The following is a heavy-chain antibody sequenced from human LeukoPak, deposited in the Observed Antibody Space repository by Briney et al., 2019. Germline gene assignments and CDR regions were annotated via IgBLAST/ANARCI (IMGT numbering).Heavy chain of an antibody. J-gene: IGHJ6*03. CDR2: INHSGST. CDR3: ASRSSGLYYYYYYMDV. Sequence: PSETLSLTCTVSGGSFSSYYWSWVRQPPGKGLEWIGEINHSGSTNYNPSLKSRVTISVDTSKNQFSLKLSSVTAADTAVYYCASRSSGLYYYYYYMDVWGKGTTVTVSS. D-gene: IGHD1-26*01. CDR1: GGSFSSYY. V-gene: IGHV4-34*01.